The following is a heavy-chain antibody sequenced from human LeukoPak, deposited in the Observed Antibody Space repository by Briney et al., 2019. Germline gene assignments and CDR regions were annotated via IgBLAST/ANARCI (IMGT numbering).Heavy chain of an antibody. Sequence: ASVEVSCKASGYTFTNYDINWVRQATGQGPEWMGWMNPKSGNTGYAQKFQGRVTMTRNTSISTAYMELSSLRSDDTAVYYCARDQDIVVVVAALRQREMGGFDPWGQGTLVTVSS. CDR1: GYTFTNYD. V-gene: IGHV1-8*01. J-gene: IGHJ5*02. D-gene: IGHD2-15*01. CDR3: ARDQDIVVVVAALRQREMGGFDP. CDR2: MNPKSGNT.